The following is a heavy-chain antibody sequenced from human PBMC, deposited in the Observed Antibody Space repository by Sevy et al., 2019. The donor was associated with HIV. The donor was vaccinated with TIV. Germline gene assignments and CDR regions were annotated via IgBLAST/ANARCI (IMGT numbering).Heavy chain of an antibody. CDR2: IWYDGSNK. J-gene: IGHJ6*02. D-gene: IGHD5-18*01. V-gene: IGHV3-33*01. CDR3: ARDLMDTAMVYYYYGMDV. CDR1: GFTFSSYG. Sequence: GGSLRLYCAASGFTFSSYGMHWVRQAPGKGLEWVAVIWYDGSNKYYADSVKGRFTISRDNSKNTLYLQMNSLRAEDTAVYYCARDLMDTAMVYYYYGMDVWGQGTTVTVSS.